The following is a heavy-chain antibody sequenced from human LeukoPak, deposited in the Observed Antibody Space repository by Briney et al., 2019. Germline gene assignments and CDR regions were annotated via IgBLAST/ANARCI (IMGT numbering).Heavy chain of an antibody. CDR2: FYSGGDST. Sequence: GGSLRLSCAASGFTVSSKYMSWVRQAPGKGLEWVSIFYSGGDSTNYADSVRGRFTISRDNSKNTLYLQMNSLRADDTAVYYCARERYCGGDCYSFAFDVWGQGTVVTVSS. D-gene: IGHD2-21*02. V-gene: IGHV3-66*01. CDR1: GFTVSSKY. CDR3: ARERYCGGDCYSFAFDV. J-gene: IGHJ3*01.